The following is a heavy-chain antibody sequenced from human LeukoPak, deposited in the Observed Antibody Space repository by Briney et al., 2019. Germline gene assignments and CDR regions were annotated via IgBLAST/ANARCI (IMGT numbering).Heavy chain of an antibody. V-gene: IGHV4-34*01. J-gene: IGHJ3*02. CDR3: ARAAYLQWLRAFDI. D-gene: IGHD6-19*01. CDR2: INHSGST. CDR1: GGSVNSGNYY. Sequence: PSETLSLTCTVSGGSVNSGNYYWSWIRQPPGKGLEWIGEINHSGSTNYNPSLKSRVTISVDTSKNQFSLKLSSVTAADTAVYYCARAAYLQWLRAFDIWGQGTMVTVSS.